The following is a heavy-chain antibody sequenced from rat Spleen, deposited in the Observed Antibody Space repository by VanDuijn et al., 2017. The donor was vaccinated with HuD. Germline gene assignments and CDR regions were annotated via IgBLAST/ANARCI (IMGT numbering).Heavy chain of an antibody. CDR3: ATSGYTTDYFYPLVGY. CDR1: GFTFNNYW. Sequence: EVQLVESGGGLVQPGRSLKLSCVGSGFTFNNYWMTWIRQAPGKGLEWVATIIYDGSRTYYRDSVKGRFTISRDNAKSTLYLQMDSLRSEDTATYYCATSGYTTDYFYPLVGYWGQGVMVTVSS. J-gene: IGHJ2*01. D-gene: IGHD1-6*01. CDR2: IIYDGSRT. V-gene: IGHV5-31*01.